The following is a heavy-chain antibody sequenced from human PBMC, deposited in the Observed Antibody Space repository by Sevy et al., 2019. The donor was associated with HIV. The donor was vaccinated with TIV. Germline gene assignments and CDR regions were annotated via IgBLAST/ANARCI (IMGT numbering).Heavy chain of an antibody. D-gene: IGHD6-19*01. V-gene: IGHV3-30-3*01. CDR3: ARALYSDVWYYYDY. J-gene: IGHJ4*02. CDR1: GFTFSDYT. CDR2: ILKDGDIK. Sequence: GGSLRLSCSASGFTFSDYTMHWVRQAPGKGLEWVTLILKDGDIKYYADSVKGRFTISRDNFENTLYLQMNSLRPEDTAVYYCARALYSDVWYYYDYWGQGTLVTVSS.